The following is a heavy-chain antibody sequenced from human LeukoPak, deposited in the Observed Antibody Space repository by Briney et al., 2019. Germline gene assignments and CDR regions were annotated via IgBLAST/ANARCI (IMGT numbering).Heavy chain of an antibody. J-gene: IGHJ4*02. D-gene: IGHD3-22*01. CDR1: GFTFSSYS. V-gene: IGHV3-21*01. CDR3: AKGSYYDSSGYSLLGY. Sequence: GGSLRLSCAASGFTFSSYSMNWVRQAPGEGLEWVSSISSSSSYIYYADSVKGRFTISRDNAKNSLYLQMNSLRAEDTAVYYCAKGSYYDSSGYSLLGYWGQGTLVTVSS. CDR2: ISSSSSYI.